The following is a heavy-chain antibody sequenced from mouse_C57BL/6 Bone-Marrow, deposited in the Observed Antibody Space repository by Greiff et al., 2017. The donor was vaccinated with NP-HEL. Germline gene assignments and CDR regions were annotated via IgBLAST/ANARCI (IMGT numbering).Heavy chain of an antibody. Sequence: EVQLQQSGPELVKPGASVKIPCKASGYTFTDYNMDWVKQSHGKSLEWIGDINPNNGGTFYNQKFKGKATLTVDKSSSTAYMELRSLTSEDTAVYYCARPSGYYDYDWVYWYFDVWGTGTTVTVSS. CDR1: GYTFTDYN. CDR2: INPNNGGT. D-gene: IGHD2-4*01. J-gene: IGHJ1*03. CDR3: ARPSGYYDYDWVYWYFDV. V-gene: IGHV1-18*01.